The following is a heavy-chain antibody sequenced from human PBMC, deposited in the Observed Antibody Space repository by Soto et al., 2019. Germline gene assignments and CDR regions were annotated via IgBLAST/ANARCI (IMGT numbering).Heavy chain of an antibody. CDR3: ARDLPVATIDY. J-gene: IGHJ4*02. Sequence: LRLSCAASGFTFSSYGMHWVRQAPGKGLEWVAVIWYDGSNKYYADSVKGRFTISRDNSKNTLYLQMNSLRAEDTAVYYCARDLPVATIDYWGQGTLVTVSS. D-gene: IGHD5-12*01. V-gene: IGHV3-33*01. CDR2: IWYDGSNK. CDR1: GFTFSSYG.